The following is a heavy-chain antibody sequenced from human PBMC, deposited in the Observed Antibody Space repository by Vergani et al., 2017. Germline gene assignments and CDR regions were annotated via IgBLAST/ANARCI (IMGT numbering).Heavy chain of an antibody. D-gene: IGHD2-2*01. J-gene: IGHJ4*02. CDR1: GFTFSSYA. CDR3: ARGDCSSTSCYVSGGY. V-gene: IGHV3-30-3*01. Sequence: VQLLESGGGLVQSGGSLRLSCAASGFTFSSYAMSWVRQAPGKGLEWVAVISYDGSNKYYADSVKGRFTISRDNSKNTLYLQMNSLRAEDTAVYYCARGDCSSTSCYVSGGYWGQGTLVTVSS. CDR2: ISYDGSNK.